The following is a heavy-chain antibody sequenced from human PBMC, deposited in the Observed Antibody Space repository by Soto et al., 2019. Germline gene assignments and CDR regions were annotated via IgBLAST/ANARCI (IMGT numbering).Heavy chain of an antibody. CDR1: GGSISSGGYY. CDR3: ARLHINMIRDPRGGCFDY. V-gene: IGHV4-31*03. J-gene: IGHJ4*02. CDR2: IYYSGST. D-gene: IGHD3-22*01. Sequence: QVQLQESGPGLVKPSQTLSLTCTVSGGSISSGGYYWSWIRQHPGKGLEWIGYIYYSGSTYYNPSLKSRVYISVDTSKNKFYLKLSSVNAADTAVYYCARLHINMIRDPRGGCFDYWGQGTLVTVSS.